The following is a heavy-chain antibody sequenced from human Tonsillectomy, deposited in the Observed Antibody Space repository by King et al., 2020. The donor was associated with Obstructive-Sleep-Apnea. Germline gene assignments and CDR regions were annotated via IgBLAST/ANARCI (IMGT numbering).Heavy chain of an antibody. J-gene: IGHJ4*02. CDR1: GFTFSSYA. V-gene: IGHV3-23*04. CDR3: AKGSYHDSYDFDY. Sequence: EVQLVQSGGDLVLPGGSLRLSCAASGFTFSSYAMTWVRQAPGKGLEWVSAISGGGESTYYADSVKGRFTISRDSSRNTLFLQMNSLRAEDTAVYYCAKGSYHDSYDFDYWGQGTLVTVSS. D-gene: IGHD1-1*01. CDR2: ISGGGEST.